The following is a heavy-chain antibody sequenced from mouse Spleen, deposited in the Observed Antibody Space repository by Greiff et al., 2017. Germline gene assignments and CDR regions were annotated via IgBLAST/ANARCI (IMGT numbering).Heavy chain of an antibody. CDR2: ISNGGGST. V-gene: IGHV5-12*02. Sequence: DVQLVESGGGLVQPGGSLKLSCATSGFTFSDYYMYWVRQTPEKRLEWVAYISNGGGSTYYPDTVKGRFTISRDNAKNTLYLQMSRLKSEDTAMYYCITTEYYAMDYWGQGTSVTVSS. D-gene: IGHD1-1*01. J-gene: IGHJ4*01. CDR1: GFTFSDYY. CDR3: ITTEYYAMDY.